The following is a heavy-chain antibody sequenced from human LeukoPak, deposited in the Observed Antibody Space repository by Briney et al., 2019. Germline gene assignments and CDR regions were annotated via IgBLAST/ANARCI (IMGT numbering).Heavy chain of an antibody. V-gene: IGHV1-18*01. CDR1: GYTFTSYG. CDR2: ISAYNGNT. Sequence: ASVKVSCKASGYTFTSYGISWVRQAPGQGLKWMGWISAYNGNTNYAQKLQGRVTMTTDTSTSTAYMELRSLRSDDTAVYYCAREMIVGATGGWFDPWGQGTLVTVSS. J-gene: IGHJ5*02. D-gene: IGHD1-26*01. CDR3: AREMIVGATGGWFDP.